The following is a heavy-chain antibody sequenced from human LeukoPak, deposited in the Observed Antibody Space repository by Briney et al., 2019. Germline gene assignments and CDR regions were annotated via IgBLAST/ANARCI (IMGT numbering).Heavy chain of an antibody. J-gene: IGHJ3*01. V-gene: IGHV3-23*01. Sequence: GGSLRLSCAASGFTVSSYGMTWVRQAPGKGLEWVSAFSATDGSAQYAESVRGRFTISRDNSKNSLYLQMNSLRDEDTAVYYCAKARIASAGTGAFDVWGQGTMVTVSS. CDR1: GFTVSSYG. CDR2: FSATDGSA. CDR3: AKARIASAGTGAFDV. D-gene: IGHD6-13*01.